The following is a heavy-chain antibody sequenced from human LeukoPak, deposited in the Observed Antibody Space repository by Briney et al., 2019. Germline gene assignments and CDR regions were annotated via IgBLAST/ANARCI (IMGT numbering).Heavy chain of an antibody. CDR1: GFTFSSYA. V-gene: IGHV3-23*01. D-gene: IGHD3-3*01. J-gene: IGHJ6*02. CDR3: AKERRLRFLEWLPSAGMDV. CDR2: ISGSGGST. Sequence: GGSLRLSCAAFGFTFSSYAMSWVRQAPGKGLEWVSAISGSGGSTYYADSVKGRFTISRDNSKNTLYLQMNSLRAEDTAVYYCAKERRLRFLEWLPSAGMDVWGQGTTVTVSS.